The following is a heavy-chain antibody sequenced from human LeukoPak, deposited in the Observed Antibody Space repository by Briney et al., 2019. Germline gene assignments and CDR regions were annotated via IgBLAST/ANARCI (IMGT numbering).Heavy chain of an antibody. J-gene: IGHJ4*02. V-gene: IGHV3-30-3*01. CDR2: VSYDGSTK. Sequence: GGSLRLSCTASGFTFTTYTMHWVRQAPGKGLEWVALVSYDGSTKYYGASVKGRFTISRDNSKNTLSLQMNRLRAEDTAVFYCARECGPNANLGTIGHWGQGTLVTVSS. D-gene: IGHD5-24*01. CDR3: ARECGPNANLGTIGH. CDR1: GFTFTTYT.